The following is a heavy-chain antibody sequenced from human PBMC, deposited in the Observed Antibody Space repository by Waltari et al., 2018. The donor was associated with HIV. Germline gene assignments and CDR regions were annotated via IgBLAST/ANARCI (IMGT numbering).Heavy chain of an antibody. CDR3: TTGHMDL. V-gene: IGHV3-15*01. Sequence: EVQLVESGGGLVKPGGSLRLSCAASGFTFSNAWMTGVRQEPGKGLGWVGRMKSKTDGGTTDYAAPVKGRFITSRDDSKNTLYLQMNSLKTEDTAVYYCTTGHMDLWGQGTTVTVSS. CDR1: GFTFSNAW. CDR2: MKSKTDGGTT. J-gene: IGHJ6*02.